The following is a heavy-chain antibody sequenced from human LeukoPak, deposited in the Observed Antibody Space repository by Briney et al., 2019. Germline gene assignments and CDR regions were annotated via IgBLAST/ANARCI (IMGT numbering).Heavy chain of an antibody. Sequence: PSETLSLTCAVSGGSISSGGYSWSWIRQPPGKGLEWIGYIYHSGSTYYNPSLKSRVTISVDRSKNQFSLKLSSVTAADTAVYYCARQGDGYSNAWKMDYWGQGTLVTVSS. CDR2: IYHSGST. CDR3: ARQGDGYSNAWKMDY. CDR1: GGSISSGGYS. D-gene: IGHD5-24*01. J-gene: IGHJ4*02. V-gene: IGHV4-30-2*01.